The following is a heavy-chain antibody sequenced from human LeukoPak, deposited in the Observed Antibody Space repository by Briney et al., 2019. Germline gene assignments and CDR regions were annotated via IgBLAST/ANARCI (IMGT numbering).Heavy chain of an antibody. CDR2: ISGSGGST. Sequence: GRSLRLSCAASGFLFGSHAMNWVRQAPGKGLEWVSGISGSGGSTYYADSVKGRFTISRGNSKNTLFLQMNSLRPEDTAVYFCARDPGGYFDYWGQGTLVTVSS. V-gene: IGHV3-23*01. J-gene: IGHJ4*02. CDR1: GFLFGSHA. D-gene: IGHD3-10*01. CDR3: ARDPGGYFDY.